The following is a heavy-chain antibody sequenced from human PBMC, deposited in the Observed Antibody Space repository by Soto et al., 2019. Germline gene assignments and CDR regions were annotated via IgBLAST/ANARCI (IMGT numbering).Heavy chain of an antibody. CDR3: ATVPGSYGYLDY. Sequence: EVQLVESGGGLVKPGGSLRLSCAASGFTFNNAWMSWVRQAPGKGLEWVGRIKSKTDGGTTDYAAPVKGRFIISRDDSKNTLYLQMNSLKTEDTAVYYCATVPGSYGYLDYWGQGTLVTVSS. CDR2: IKSKTDGGTT. D-gene: IGHD3-10*01. CDR1: GFTFNNAW. J-gene: IGHJ4*02. V-gene: IGHV3-15*01.